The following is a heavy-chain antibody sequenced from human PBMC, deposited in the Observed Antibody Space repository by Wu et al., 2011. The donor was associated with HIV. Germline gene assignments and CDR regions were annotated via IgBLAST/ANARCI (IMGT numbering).Heavy chain of an antibody. CDR1: GGTFRSSA. V-gene: IGHV1-69*18. J-gene: IGHJ6*02. D-gene: IGHD3-10*01. CDR3: ARPQGITMVRGGVSYGMDV. Sequence: QVQLVQSGAEVKKPGTSVKVSCKASGGTFRSSALSWVRQAPGQGLEWMGTIIPVFDTTHYAQKFQGRATITTDESTSTAYMELSSLRSEDTAVYYCARPQGITMVRGGVSYGMDVWGQGTTVTVSS. CDR2: IIPVFDTT.